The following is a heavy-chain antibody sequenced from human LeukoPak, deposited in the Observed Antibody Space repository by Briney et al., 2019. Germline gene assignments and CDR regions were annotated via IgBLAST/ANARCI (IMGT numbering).Heavy chain of an antibody. V-gene: IGHV3-21*01. CDR1: GFTVSSNY. D-gene: IGHD2-15*01. J-gene: IGHJ4*02. Sequence: PGGSLRLSCAASGFTVSSNYMNWVRQAPGKGLEWVSSISSSSSYIFYADSVKGRFTISRDNAKNSLYLEMNSLRAEDTAVYYCAREPRSRTLDCWGQGTLVTVSS. CDR3: AREPRSRTLDC. CDR2: ISSSSSYI.